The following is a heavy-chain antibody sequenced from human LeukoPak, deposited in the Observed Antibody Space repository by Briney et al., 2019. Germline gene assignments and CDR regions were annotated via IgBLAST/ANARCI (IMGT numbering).Heavy chain of an antibody. V-gene: IGHV1-18*01. CDR3: ARRKGSDVPGNDY. D-gene: IGHD1-1*01. CDR2: ISPYNGNT. CDR1: GYIFSSFA. Sequence: ASVKVSCEASGYIFSSFAITWVRQAPGQGLEWVGWISPYNGNTNYSPNLQGRLTLTTDTSTSTAYMELRRLRSDDTAVYYCARRKGSDVPGNDYWGQGTLVIVSS. J-gene: IGHJ4*02.